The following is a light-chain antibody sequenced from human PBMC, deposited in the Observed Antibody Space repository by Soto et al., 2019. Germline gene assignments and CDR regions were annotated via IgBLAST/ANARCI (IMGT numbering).Light chain of an antibody. CDR3: QQRSNWFLT. J-gene: IGKJ4*01. Sequence: VLTQSPATLSVSPGEGATLSCRASHIVTKDLAWYQQKPGQAPRLLIYDTSTRASGIPPRFSGGGSGTDFSLTISSLQYEDFAVYYCQQRSNWFLTFGGGTKVDIK. V-gene: IGKV3-15*01. CDR1: HIVTKD. CDR2: DTS.